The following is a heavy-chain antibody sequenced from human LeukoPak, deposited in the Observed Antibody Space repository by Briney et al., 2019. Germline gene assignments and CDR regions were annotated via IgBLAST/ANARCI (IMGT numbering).Heavy chain of an antibody. Sequence: GGSLRLSCAASGFTFSSYEMNWVRQAPGKGLEWVSYISSSGSTIYYADSVKGRFTISRDNAKNSLYLQMNSLRAEDTAVYYCARTSMTTVTTNNWFDPWGQGTLVTVSS. D-gene: IGHD4-17*01. CDR3: ARTSMTTVTTNNWFDP. V-gene: IGHV3-48*03. CDR1: GFTFSSYE. CDR2: ISSSGSTI. J-gene: IGHJ5*02.